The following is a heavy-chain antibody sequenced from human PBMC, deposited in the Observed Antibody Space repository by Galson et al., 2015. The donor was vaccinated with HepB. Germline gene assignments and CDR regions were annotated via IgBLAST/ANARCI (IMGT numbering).Heavy chain of an antibody. CDR1: GFTFSSYD. V-gene: IGHV3-13*04. D-gene: IGHD5-12*01. CDR2: IGTAGDT. J-gene: IGHJ6*02. Sequence: SLRLSCAASGFTFSSYDMHWVRQATGKGLEWVSAIGTAGDTYYPGSVKGRFTISRENAKNSLYLQMNSLRAGDTAVYYCARSPPGGYGLLFYYGMDVWGQGTTVTVSS. CDR3: ARSPPGGYGLLFYYGMDV.